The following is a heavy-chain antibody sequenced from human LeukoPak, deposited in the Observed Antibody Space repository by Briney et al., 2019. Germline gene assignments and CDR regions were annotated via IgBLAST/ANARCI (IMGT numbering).Heavy chain of an antibody. J-gene: IGHJ4*02. CDR2: INPSGGST. V-gene: IGHV1-46*01. Sequence: GASVKVSCKASGYTFTSYYMHWVRQAPGQGLEWMGIINPSGGSTSYAQKFQGRVTMTRDTSTSTVYMELSSLRSEDTAVYYCARDACSGGSCYSFDYWDQGTLVTVSS. CDR3: ARDACSGGSCYSFDY. D-gene: IGHD2-15*01. CDR1: GYTFTSYY.